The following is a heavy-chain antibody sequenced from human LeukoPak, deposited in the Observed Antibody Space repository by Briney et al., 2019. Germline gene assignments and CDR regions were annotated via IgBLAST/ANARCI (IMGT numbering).Heavy chain of an antibody. Sequence: GGSLRLSCAVSGFTFSSYAMSWVRQAPGEGLEWVSAISASGGSTYYADSVKGRFTISRDNSKNTLYLQMNRLRAEDTAVYYCAKGSRGSCSRTYCYPFDYWGQGTLVTVSS. CDR1: GFTFSSYA. V-gene: IGHV3-23*01. CDR3: AKGSRGSCSRTYCYPFDY. CDR2: ISASGGST. J-gene: IGHJ4*02. D-gene: IGHD2-2*01.